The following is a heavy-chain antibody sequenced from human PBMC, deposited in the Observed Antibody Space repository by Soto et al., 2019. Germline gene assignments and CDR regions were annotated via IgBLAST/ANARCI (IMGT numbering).Heavy chain of an antibody. CDR2: IKSDGSGT. D-gene: IGHD3-22*01. J-gene: IGHJ4*02. CDR3: ARGDGDYYDGNGYLGRH. V-gene: IGHV3-74*01. Sequence: GGSLRLSCAASGFTFSSYWMHWVRQAPGKGLVWVSRIKSDGSGTYYADSVKGRLTISRDNAKNPLYLQMNSLRAEDTAVYYCARGDGDYYDGNGYLGRHWGQGTLVTVSS. CDR1: GFTFSSYW.